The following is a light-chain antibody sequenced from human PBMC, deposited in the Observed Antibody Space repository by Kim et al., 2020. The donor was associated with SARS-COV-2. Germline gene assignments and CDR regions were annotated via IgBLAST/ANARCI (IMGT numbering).Light chain of an antibody. CDR1: QTVRGTY. Sequence: EIVLTQSPGTLSLSPGERVTLSCRASQTVRGTYLAWYQQKPGQAPRLLLDGASSRATGIPDRFSGSGSGTDFTLTISRLEPEDFAVYFCQPYGSSPPTFGQGTKLEI. V-gene: IGKV3-20*01. CDR3: QPYGSSPPT. CDR2: GAS. J-gene: IGKJ2*01.